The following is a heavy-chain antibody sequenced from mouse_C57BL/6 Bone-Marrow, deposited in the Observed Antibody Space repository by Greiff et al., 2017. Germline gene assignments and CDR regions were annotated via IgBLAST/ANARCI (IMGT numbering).Heavy chain of an antibody. J-gene: IGHJ3*01. CDR3: ARSDGSSYSFAY. V-gene: IGHV1-63*01. CDR1: GYTFTNYW. CDR2: IYPGGGYT. Sequence: VKLMESGAELVRPGTSVKMSCKASGYTFTNYWIGWAKQRPGHGLEWIGDIYPGGGYTNYNEKFKGKATLTADKSSSTAYMQFSSLTSEDSAIYYCARSDGSSYSFAYWGQGTLVTVSA. D-gene: IGHD1-1*01.